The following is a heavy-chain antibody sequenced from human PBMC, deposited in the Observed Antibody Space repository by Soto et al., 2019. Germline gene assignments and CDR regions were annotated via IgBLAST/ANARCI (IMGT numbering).Heavy chain of an antibody. J-gene: IGHJ6*03. D-gene: IGHD5-18*01. CDR1: GFTFSSYA. V-gene: IGHV3-23*01. CDR2: ISGSGGST. CDR3: AKGSGYSYGRVYYYYYMDV. Sequence: GGSLRLSCAASGFTFSSYAMSWVRQAPGKGLEWVSAISGSGGSTYYADSVKGRFTISRDNSKNTLYLQMNSLRAEDTAVYYCAKGSGYSYGRVYYYYYMDVWGKGTTVTVSS.